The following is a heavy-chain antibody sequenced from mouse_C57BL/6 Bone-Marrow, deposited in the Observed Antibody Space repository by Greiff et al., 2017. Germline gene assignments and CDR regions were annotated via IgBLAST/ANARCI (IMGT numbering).Heavy chain of an antibody. CDR2: IYPTSGRT. CDR3: ARTSQLGRSFDN. Sequence: QVHVKQPVAELLQPGASVMMSCKASVYTFPSYWLTWLTPRPGQGLEWIGDIYPTSGRTNYNEKFKSKAILTVDTSSNTAYMQLSRLTSEDSGVFNGARTSQLGRSFDNWGQG. D-gene: IGHD4-1*01. V-gene: IGHV1-55*01. J-gene: IGHJ2*01. CDR1: VYTFPSYW.